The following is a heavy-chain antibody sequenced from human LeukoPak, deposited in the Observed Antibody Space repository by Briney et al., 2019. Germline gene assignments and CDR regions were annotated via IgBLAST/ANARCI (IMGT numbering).Heavy chain of an antibody. CDR3: AKDPWRGTMVRGVTGGYFDY. D-gene: IGHD3-10*01. CDR2: ISGSGGST. J-gene: IGHJ4*02. Sequence: PGGSLRLSCAASGFTFSSYAMSGVRQAPGKGLEWVSAISGSGGSTYYADSAKGRFTISRDNSKNTLYLQMNSLRAEDTAVYYCAKDPWRGTMVRGVTGGYFDYWGPGTLVTVSS. CDR1: GFTFSSYA. V-gene: IGHV3-23*01.